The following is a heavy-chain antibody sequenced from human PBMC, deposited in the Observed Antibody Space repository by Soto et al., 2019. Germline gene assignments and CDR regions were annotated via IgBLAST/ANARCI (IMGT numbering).Heavy chain of an antibody. CDR3: AREEEWLQFGY. CDR1: GYTFTSYY. CDR2: IKPSGGST. Sequence: ASVKVSCKASGYTFTSYYMHWVRQAPGQGLEWMGIIKPSGGSTSYAQKFRGRVTMTRDTSTSTVYMELSSLRSEDTAVYYCAREEEWLQFGYWGQGTLVTVSS. J-gene: IGHJ4*02. V-gene: IGHV1-46*01. D-gene: IGHD5-12*01.